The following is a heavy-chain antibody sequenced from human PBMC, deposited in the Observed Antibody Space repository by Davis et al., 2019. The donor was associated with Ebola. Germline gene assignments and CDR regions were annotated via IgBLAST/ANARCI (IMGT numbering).Heavy chain of an antibody. CDR1: GFTFSSYG. CDR3: TRGFGYGDYDRY. J-gene: IGHJ4*02. D-gene: IGHD4-17*01. Sequence: GESLKISCAASGFTFSSYGMHWVRQAPGKGLEWVAVIWYDGSNKYYADSVKGRFTISRDNAKNSLYLQMNSLRAEDTAVYYCTRGFGYGDYDRYWGQGTLVTVSS. CDR2: IWYDGSNK. V-gene: IGHV3-33*01.